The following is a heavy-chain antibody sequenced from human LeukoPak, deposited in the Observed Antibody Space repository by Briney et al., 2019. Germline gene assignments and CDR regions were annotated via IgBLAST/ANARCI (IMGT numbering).Heavy chain of an antibody. Sequence: GGSLRLSCAASGFTFSGYAMSWVRQAPGKGLEWVSAISGSGGSTYYADSVKGRFTISRDNSRNTLYLQMNSLRAEDTAVYYCAKDGNYYDSSGYYRYYFDYWGQGTLVTVSS. CDR3: AKDGNYYDSSGYYRYYFDY. CDR2: ISGSGGST. V-gene: IGHV3-23*01. D-gene: IGHD3-22*01. J-gene: IGHJ4*02. CDR1: GFTFSGYA.